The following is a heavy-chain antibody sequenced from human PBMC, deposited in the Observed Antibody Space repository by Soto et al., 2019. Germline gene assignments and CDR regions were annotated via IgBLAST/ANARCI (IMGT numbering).Heavy chain of an antibody. D-gene: IGHD6-19*01. CDR3: ARDKRAFYSSGWSYFDY. CDR2: ISAYNGNT. Sequence: GASVKVSCKASGYTFTSCGISWVRQAPGQGLEWMGWISAYNGNTNYAQKLQGRVTMTTDTSTSTAYMELRSLRSDDTAVYYCARDKRAFYSSGWSYFDYWGQGTLVTVSS. CDR1: GYTFTSCG. J-gene: IGHJ4*02. V-gene: IGHV1-18*01.